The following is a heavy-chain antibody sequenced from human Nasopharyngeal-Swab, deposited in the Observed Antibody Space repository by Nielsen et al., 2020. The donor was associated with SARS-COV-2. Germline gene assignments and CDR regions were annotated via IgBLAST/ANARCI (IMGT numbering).Heavy chain of an antibody. CDR3: AKDKKARGDSSSWTTDY. Sequence: WIRQPPGKGLEWVAVISYDGSNKYYADSVKGRFTISRDNSKNTLYLQMNSLRAEDTAVYYCAKDKKARGDSSSWTTDYWGQETLVTVSS. CDR2: ISYDGSNK. V-gene: IGHV3-30*18. J-gene: IGHJ4*02. D-gene: IGHD6-13*01.